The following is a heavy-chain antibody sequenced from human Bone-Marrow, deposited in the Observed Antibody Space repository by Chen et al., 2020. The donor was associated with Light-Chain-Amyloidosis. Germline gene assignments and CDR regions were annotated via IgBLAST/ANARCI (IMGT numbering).Heavy chain of an antibody. CDR2: IRNKANSYST. CDR1: GFTFSDHF. V-gene: IGHV3-72*01. D-gene: IGHD1-1*01. J-gene: IGHJ4*02. CDR3: VRDGQKWNLDS. Sequence: EVQLVESGGGLAQPGGSLGLSCVASGFTFSDHFMDWVRQAPGKGREYVGRIRNKANSYSTEYAASVRGRFTISRDDLKNSVYLQMNSLKIEDTAVYYCVRDGQKWNLDSWGQGTLVTVSS.